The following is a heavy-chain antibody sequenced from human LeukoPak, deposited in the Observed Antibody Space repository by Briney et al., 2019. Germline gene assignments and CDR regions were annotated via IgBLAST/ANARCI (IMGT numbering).Heavy chain of an antibody. CDR2: ISVSGSNT. Sequence: PGGSLRLSCTTPKINFNTYGMTWVRQTPGKGLEWVSSISVSGSNTQYADSVKGRSTISRDNSKNTLYLQMNSLRAEDTAVYYCAKDVGPGGGYSGYDGAFDIWGQGTMVTVSS. CDR3: AKDVGPGGGYSGYDGAFDI. V-gene: IGHV3-23*01. J-gene: IGHJ3*02. D-gene: IGHD5-12*01. CDR1: KINFNTYG.